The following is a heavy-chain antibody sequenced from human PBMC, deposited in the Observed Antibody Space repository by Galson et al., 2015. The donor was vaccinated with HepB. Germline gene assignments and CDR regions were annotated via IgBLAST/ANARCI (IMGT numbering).Heavy chain of an antibody. Sequence: LRLSCAASGFTFSSYGMHWARQAPGKGLEWVAVISYDGSNKYYADSVKGRFTISRDNSKSTLYLQMNSLRAEDTAVYYCAKGGTFWSGYFDYWGQGTLVTVSS. D-gene: IGHD3-3*01. J-gene: IGHJ4*02. V-gene: IGHV3-30*18. CDR3: AKGGTFWSGYFDY. CDR2: ISYDGSNK. CDR1: GFTFSSYG.